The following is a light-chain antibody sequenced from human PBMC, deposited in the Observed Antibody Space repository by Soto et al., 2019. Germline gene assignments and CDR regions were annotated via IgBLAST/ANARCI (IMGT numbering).Light chain of an antibody. CDR2: GAS. V-gene: IGKV3-20*01. CDR1: QTVRNNY. CDR3: QQISSYPRT. Sequence: EFVLPQSPGTLPLSPCVRATVSCRASQTVRNNYLAWYQQKPGQAPKLLIYGASSMATGIPDRFSGGGSGTDFTLTISRLEPEDFAVYYCQQISSYPRTFGGGTKVDIK. J-gene: IGKJ4*02.